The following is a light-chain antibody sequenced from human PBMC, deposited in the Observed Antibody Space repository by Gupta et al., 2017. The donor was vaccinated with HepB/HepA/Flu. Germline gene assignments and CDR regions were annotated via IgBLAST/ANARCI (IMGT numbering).Light chain of an antibody. V-gene: IGKV1-27*01. CDR1: QGISNY. J-gene: IGKJ1*01. CDR2: AAS. Sequence: DIQMTQSSSSLSASLGDRVTITCRASQGISNYLAWYQQKPGKVPKLLIYAASTLQSGVPSRFSGSGSGTDFTLTIGSLQPEDVATYYCQKYNNAPWTFGQGTKVEIK. CDR3: QKYNNAPWT.